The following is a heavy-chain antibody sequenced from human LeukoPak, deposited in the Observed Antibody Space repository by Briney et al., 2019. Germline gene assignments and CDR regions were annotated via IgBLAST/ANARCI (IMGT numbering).Heavy chain of an antibody. CDR2: IYPGDSDT. V-gene: IGHV5-51*01. CDR3: ARALYCGGGSCYFDY. CDR1: GYSFTSYW. D-gene: IGHD2-15*01. Sequence: GESLKISCKGSGYSFTSYWIGWVRQMPGEGLEWMGIIYPGDSDTRYSPSFQGQITISADKSISTAYLQWSSLKASDTAMYYCARALYCGGGSCYFDYWGQGTLVTVSS. J-gene: IGHJ4*02.